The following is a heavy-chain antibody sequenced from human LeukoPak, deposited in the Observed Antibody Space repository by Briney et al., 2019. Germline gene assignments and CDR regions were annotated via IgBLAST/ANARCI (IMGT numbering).Heavy chain of an antibody. V-gene: IGHV3-21*01. CDR1: GFTFDDYA. CDR2: ISSSSSYI. Sequence: GGSLRLSCAASGFTFDDYAMNWVRQAPGKGLEWVSSISSSSSYIYYADSVKGRFTISRDNAKNSLYLQMNSLRAEDTAVYYCARGGLSAYYMDVWGKGTTVTISS. D-gene: IGHD5-12*01. J-gene: IGHJ6*03. CDR3: ARGGLSAYYMDV.